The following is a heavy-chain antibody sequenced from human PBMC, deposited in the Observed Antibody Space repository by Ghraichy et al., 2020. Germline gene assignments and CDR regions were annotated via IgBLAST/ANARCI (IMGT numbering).Heavy chain of an antibody. V-gene: IGHV4-34*01. CDR3: ARGGDIVVVVAATSWYFDL. J-gene: IGHJ2*01. Sequence: SQTLSLTCAVYGGSFSGYYWSWIRQPPGKGLEWIGEINHSGSTNYNPSLKSRVTISVDKSKNQFSLKLSSVTAADTAVYYCARGGDIVVVVAATSWYFDLWGRGTLVTVSS. CDR1: GGSFSGYY. CDR2: INHSGST. D-gene: IGHD2-15*01.